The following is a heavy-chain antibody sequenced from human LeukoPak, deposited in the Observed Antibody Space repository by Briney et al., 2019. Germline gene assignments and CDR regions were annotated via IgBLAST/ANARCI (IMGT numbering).Heavy chain of an antibody. J-gene: IGHJ4*02. CDR1: GLTFSSYA. V-gene: IGHV3-21*01. D-gene: IGHD3-10*01. CDR2: ISSSSSYI. Sequence: GGSLRLSCAASGLTFSSYALSWVRQAPGKGLEWVSSISSSSSYIYYADSVKGRFTISRDNAKNSLYLQMNSLRAEDTAVYYCAREDSYYYGSGSYPFDYWGQGTLVTVSS. CDR3: AREDSYYYGSGSYPFDY.